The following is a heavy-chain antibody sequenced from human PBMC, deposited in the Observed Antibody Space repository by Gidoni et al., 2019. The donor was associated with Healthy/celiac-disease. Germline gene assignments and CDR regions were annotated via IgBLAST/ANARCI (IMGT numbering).Heavy chain of an antibody. CDR3: ARGAGSVGSGYYGYYYGMDV. Sequence: EVQLVASGGGLVKPGGSLRLSCAASGFTFSSYLINWVRQAPGKGLEWVSSMSSSSSYIYYADSVKCRFTISRDNAKNSLYLQMNSLRAEDTAGYDCARGAGSVGSGYYGYYYGMDVWGQGTTVTVSS. D-gene: IGHD3-22*01. CDR1: GFTFSSYL. CDR2: MSSSSSYI. V-gene: IGHV3-21*01. J-gene: IGHJ6*02.